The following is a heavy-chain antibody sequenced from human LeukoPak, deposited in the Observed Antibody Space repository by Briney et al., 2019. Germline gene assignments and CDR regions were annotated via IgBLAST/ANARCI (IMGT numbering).Heavy chain of an antibody. Sequence: GGSLTLSCAAAGFTFSTYAMTWVRQAPGKGLECVSTFGGGGVTYYTDSVRGRFTISKDFSNNTLYLQLNSLGAEDTVLYYCAKVVAPSTTRNLDYWGQGALVIVSS. CDR3: AKVVAPSTTRNLDY. V-gene: IGHV3-23*01. CDR2: FGGGGVT. CDR1: GFTFSTYA. D-gene: IGHD5-12*01. J-gene: IGHJ4*02.